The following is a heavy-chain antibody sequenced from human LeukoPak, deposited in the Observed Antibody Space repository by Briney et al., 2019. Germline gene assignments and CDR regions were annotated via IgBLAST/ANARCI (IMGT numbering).Heavy chain of an antibody. CDR3: ARVGSSWPRDAFDI. CDR1: GGSFSGYY. D-gene: IGHD6-13*01. J-gene: IGHJ3*02. V-gene: IGHV4-34*01. CDR2: INHSGST. Sequence: SETLSLTCAVYGGSFSGYYWSWIRQPPGKGLEWIGEINHSGSTNYNPSLKSRVTISVDTSKNQFSLKLSSATAADTAVYYCARVGSSWPRDAFDIWGQGTMVTVSS.